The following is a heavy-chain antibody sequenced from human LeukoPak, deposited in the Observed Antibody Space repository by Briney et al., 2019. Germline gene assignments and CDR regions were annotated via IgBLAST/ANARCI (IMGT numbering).Heavy chain of an antibody. V-gene: IGHV3-30*04. CDR2: ISYDGTNK. Sequence: QAGGSLRLSCAASGFPFSSYAMHWVRQAPGKGLEWVALISYDGTNKYYADSVKGRFTISRDNSRSTMYLQMNSLRPEDSAIYYFAREGYYGSGSPHSLYFDSWGQGTLVTVSS. D-gene: IGHD3-10*01. CDR1: GFPFSSYA. J-gene: IGHJ4*02. CDR3: AREGYYGSGSPHSLYFDS.